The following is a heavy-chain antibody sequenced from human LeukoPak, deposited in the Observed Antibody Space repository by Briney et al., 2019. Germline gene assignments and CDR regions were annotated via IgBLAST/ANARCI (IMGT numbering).Heavy chain of an antibody. D-gene: IGHD3-3*01. CDR2: IRYDGSNK. CDR3: AKQYDFWSGYYFDY. V-gene: IGHV3-30*02. CDR1: GFTFSSYG. J-gene: IGHJ4*02. Sequence: GGSLRLSCAASGFTFSSYGMHWVRQAPGKGLEWVAFIRYDGSNKYYADSVKGRFTISRDNSKNTLYLQMNSLRAEDTAVYYCAKQYDFWSGYYFDYWGQGTLVTAST.